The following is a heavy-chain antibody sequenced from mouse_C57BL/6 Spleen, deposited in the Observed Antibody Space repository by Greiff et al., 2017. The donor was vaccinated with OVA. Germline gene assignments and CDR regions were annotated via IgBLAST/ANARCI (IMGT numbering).Heavy chain of an antibody. D-gene: IGHD4-1*01. CDR3: AREVTGGCFDY. V-gene: IGHV1-82*01. Sequence: VKLMESGPELVKPGASVKISCKASGYAFSSSWMNWVKQRPGKGLEWIGRIYPGDGDTNYNGKFKGKATLTADKSSSTAYMQLSSLTSEDSAVYFCAREVTGGCFDYWGQGTTLTVSS. CDR1: GYAFSSSW. J-gene: IGHJ2*01. CDR2: IYPGDGDT.